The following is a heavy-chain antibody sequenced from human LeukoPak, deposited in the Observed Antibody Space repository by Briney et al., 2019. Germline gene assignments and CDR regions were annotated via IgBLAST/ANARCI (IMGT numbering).Heavy chain of an antibody. D-gene: IGHD4-17*01. Sequence: GGSLRLSCASSGFTFSSYGMHWVRQAPGKGLEWVSFIRYDGSNEYYTDSVRGRFTISRDNSKNTLYLQMNSLRAEDTAVYYCATPPPVRVRGQGTLVTVSS. V-gene: IGHV3-30*02. CDR3: ATPPPVRV. CDR1: GFTFSSYG. CDR2: IRYDGSNE. J-gene: IGHJ4*02.